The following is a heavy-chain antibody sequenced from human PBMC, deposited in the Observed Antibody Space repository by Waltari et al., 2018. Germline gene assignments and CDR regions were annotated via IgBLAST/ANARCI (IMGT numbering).Heavy chain of an antibody. J-gene: IGHJ4*02. CDR2: VYHDGTT. CDR3: SRQVLGYCTSAACRRLES. Sequence: QVQLLASGPGLVKSSETLSLTCDVSGYAVHICFSWGCTRQAPGGGLGWVATVYHDGTTFYNPSLKSRLSVSMDTSKNQISLTLKSVTAADTAVYHCSRQVLGYCTSAACRRLESWGQGTLVTVSS. CDR1: GYAVHICFS. V-gene: IGHV4-38-2*01. D-gene: IGHD2-2*03.